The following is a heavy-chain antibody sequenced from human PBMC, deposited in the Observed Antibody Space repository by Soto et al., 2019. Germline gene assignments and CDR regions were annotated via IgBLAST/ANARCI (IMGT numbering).Heavy chain of an antibody. D-gene: IGHD3-10*01. V-gene: IGHV3-48*03. CDR3: AGSHTMLRGIPAFDF. J-gene: IGHJ4*02. CDR2: ITTFGDTI. CDR1: GFSFSDYE. Sequence: EVQLVESGGNWVEPGGSLRLSCAASGFSFSDYEMNWVRQAPGKGLEWLSYITTFGDTIFYTDFMEGRFTISRDNAKNSLYLKLNSLRAEDTAVYYCAGSHTMLRGIPAFDFWGQGTLVTVSP.